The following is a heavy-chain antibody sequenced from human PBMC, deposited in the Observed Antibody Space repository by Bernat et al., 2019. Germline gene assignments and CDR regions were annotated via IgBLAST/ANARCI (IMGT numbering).Heavy chain of an antibody. CDR3: ARDPRGWIAGTGTSYFGMAV. Sequence: LVQSGAEVKKPGSSVKVSCKASGYTFSAYYIHWVRQAPGQGLEWMGWIDPNSGDINYAQKFQGWVTMTRDTGMSTVYLELSADDTAIYYCARDPRGWIAGTGTSYFGMAVWGQGTTVTVSS. CDR1: GYTFSAYY. J-gene: IGHJ6*02. D-gene: IGHD1-1*01. CDR2: IDPNSGDI. V-gene: IGHV1-2*04.